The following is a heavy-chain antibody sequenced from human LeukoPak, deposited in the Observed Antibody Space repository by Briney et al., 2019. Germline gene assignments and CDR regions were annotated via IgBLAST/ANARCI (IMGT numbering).Heavy chain of an antibody. V-gene: IGHV3-21*01. CDR2: ISSSSSYI. D-gene: IGHD6-19*01. Sequence: PGGSLRLSCAASGFTFSSYSMNWVRQAPGKGLEWVSSISSSSSYIYYADSVKGRFTISRDNAKNSLYLQMNSLRAEDTAVYYCASSVAGTSHFQHWGQGTLVTVSS. CDR3: ASSVAGTSHFQH. J-gene: IGHJ1*01. CDR1: GFTFSSYS.